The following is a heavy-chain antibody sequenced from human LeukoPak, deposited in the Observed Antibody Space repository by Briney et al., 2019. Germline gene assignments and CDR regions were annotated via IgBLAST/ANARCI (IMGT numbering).Heavy chain of an antibody. D-gene: IGHD3-16*01. CDR2: ISSSSKYI. J-gene: IGHJ4*02. Sequence: GGSLRLSCAACGFTFRSYSMNWFPQAPGKGREGVSSISSSSKYIYYADPVEGGFTISRHNAQHPLYLLMHSHRAEDTAAYYCARIRLIRLGESDYCGQGTLVTASS. CDR1: GFTFRSYS. V-gene: IGHV3-21*01. CDR3: ARIRLIRLGESDY.